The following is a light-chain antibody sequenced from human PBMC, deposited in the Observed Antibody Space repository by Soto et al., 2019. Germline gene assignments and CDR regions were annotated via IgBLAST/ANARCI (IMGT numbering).Light chain of an antibody. CDR1: QSVSSSY. CDR2: GAS. Sequence: EIVLTQSPGTLPLSPGERATLSCRASQSVSSSYLAWYQQKPGQAPRLLIYGASIRATGIPDRFSGSGSGTDFTLTISRLEPEDVAVYYGQQYGSSPLTFGGGTKVEIK. J-gene: IGKJ4*01. CDR3: QQYGSSPLT. V-gene: IGKV3-20*01.